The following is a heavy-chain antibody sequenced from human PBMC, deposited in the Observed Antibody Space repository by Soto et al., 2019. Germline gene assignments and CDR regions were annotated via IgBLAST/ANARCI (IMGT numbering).Heavy chain of an antibody. V-gene: IGHV3-30*18. J-gene: IGHJ4*02. CDR2: ISYDGSNK. CDR1: GFTFSSYG. CDR3: AKDHAQYYYDSSGYYQSVGY. Sequence: GGSLRLSCAASGFTFSSYGMHWVRQAPGKGLEWVAVISYDGSNKYYADSVKGRFTISRDNSKNTLYLQMNSLRAEDTAVYYCAKDHAQYYYDSSGYYQSVGYWGQGTLVTVSS. D-gene: IGHD3-22*01.